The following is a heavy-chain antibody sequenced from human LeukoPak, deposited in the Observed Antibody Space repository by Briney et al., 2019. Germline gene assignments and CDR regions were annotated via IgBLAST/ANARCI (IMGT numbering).Heavy chain of an antibody. D-gene: IGHD6-19*01. V-gene: IGHV3-33*01. CDR2: IWYDGSNK. CDR3: ARDRSSGWPNGFFDY. CDR1: GFTFSSYG. J-gene: IGHJ4*02. Sequence: PGGSLRLSCAASGFTFSSYGMHWVRQAPGKGLEWVAVIWYDGSNKYYADSVKGRFTISRNNSKNTLYLQMNSLRAEDTAVYYCARDRSSGWPNGFFDYWGQGTLVTVSS.